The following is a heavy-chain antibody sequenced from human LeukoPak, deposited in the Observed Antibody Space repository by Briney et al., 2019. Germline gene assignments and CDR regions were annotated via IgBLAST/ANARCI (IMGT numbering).Heavy chain of an antibody. J-gene: IGHJ4*02. D-gene: IGHD5-12*01. CDR2: IFGSSGDT. Sequence: GGSVTLLCALSGFSFSNYPKSCLRRAPGRGRECVSHIFGSSGDTFYAHSVKGRFTISRDNPKNTLYLQMSSLRAEDTAVYFCAKGDYDYVEMGYFDNWGQGDLV. CDR3: AKGDYDYVEMGYFDN. V-gene: IGHV3-23*01. CDR1: GFSFSNYP.